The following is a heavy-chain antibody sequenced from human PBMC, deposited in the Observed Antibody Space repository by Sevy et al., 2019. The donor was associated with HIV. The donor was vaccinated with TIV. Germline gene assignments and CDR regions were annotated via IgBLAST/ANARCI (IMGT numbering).Heavy chain of an antibody. V-gene: IGHV3-30*18. J-gene: IGHJ6*02. D-gene: IGHD3-3*01. CDR3: AKDYGFWSGYYHPNGMDV. CDR1: GFTFSSYG. CDR2: ISYDGSNK. Sequence: GGSLRLSCAASGFTFSSYGMHWVRQAPGKGLEWVAVISYDGSNKYYADSVKGRFTISRDNSKNTLYLQMNSLRAEDTAVYYCAKDYGFWSGYYHPNGMDVWGQGTTVTVSS.